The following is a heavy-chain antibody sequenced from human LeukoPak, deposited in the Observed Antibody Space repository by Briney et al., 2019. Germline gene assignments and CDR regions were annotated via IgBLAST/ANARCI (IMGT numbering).Heavy chain of an antibody. CDR2: INTDGSST. Sequence: GGSLRLSCAASGFTFSSYWMHWVRQAPGKGLVWVSRINTDGSSTSYADSVKGRFTISRDNAKNTLYLQMNSLRAEDTAVYYCARPHIEAPGWFDPWGQGTLVTVSS. J-gene: IGHJ5*02. D-gene: IGHD2-21*01. CDR3: ARPHIEAPGWFDP. V-gene: IGHV3-74*01. CDR1: GFTFSSYW.